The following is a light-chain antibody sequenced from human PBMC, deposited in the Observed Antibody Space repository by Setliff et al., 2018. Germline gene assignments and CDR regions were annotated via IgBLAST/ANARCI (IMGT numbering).Light chain of an antibody. CDR2: EVT. CDR3: SAYTSSSTYV. CDR1: IGDVGAYDF. J-gene: IGLJ1*01. V-gene: IGLV2-14*01. Sequence: TQPASVSGSPGQSITISCSGTIGDVGAYDFVSWYQHHPGKAPKLVIYEVTNRPSGISNRFSGSKSGNSASLIISGLQAEDEADYYCSAYTSSSTYVFGTGTKVTVL.